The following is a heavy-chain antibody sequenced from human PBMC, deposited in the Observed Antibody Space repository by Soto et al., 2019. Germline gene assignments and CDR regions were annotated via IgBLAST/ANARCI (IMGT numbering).Heavy chain of an antibody. V-gene: IGHV4-39*07. CDR3: ARASTGTIFGVVRKTGYYYYYMDV. CDR2: IFYSGST. D-gene: IGHD3-3*01. Sequence: SETLSLTCTVSGDSVSSSYYYWGWIRQPPGKGLEWIGSIFYSGSTNYNPSLKSRVTISVDTSKNQFSLKLSSVTAADTAVYYCARASTGTIFGVVRKTGYYYYYMDVWGKGTTVTVSS. CDR1: GDSVSSSYYY. J-gene: IGHJ6*03.